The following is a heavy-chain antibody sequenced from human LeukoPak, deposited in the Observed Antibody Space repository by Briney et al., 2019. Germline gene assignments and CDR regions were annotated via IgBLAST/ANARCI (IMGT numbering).Heavy chain of an antibody. CDR2: IKQDGSEK. Sequence: GGSLRLSCAASGFTFNNYWMSWVRQAPGKGLEWVANIKQDGSEKYYVDSVKSRFTVSRDNAKNSLFLQMNSLRAEDTAVYYCARDNSDYDSSFFNYWGQGTLVTVSS. CDR3: ARDNSDYDSSFFNY. D-gene: IGHD3-22*01. V-gene: IGHV3-7*01. J-gene: IGHJ4*02. CDR1: GFTFNNYW.